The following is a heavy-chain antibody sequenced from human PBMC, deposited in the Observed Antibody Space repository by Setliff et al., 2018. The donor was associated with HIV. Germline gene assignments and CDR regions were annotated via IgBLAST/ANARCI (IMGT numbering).Heavy chain of an antibody. D-gene: IGHD2-2*01. V-gene: IGHV1-69*13. CDR1: GGTFSSYA. J-gene: IGHJ3*02. Sequence: SVKVSCKASGGTFSSYAISWVRQAPGQGLEWMGGIIPIFGTANYAQKFQGRVTITADESTSTAYMELSSLRSEDTAVYYCALPAAIRRQYPEDAVDIWGQGTMVTVS. CDR2: IIPIFGTA. CDR3: ALPAAIRRQYPEDAVDI.